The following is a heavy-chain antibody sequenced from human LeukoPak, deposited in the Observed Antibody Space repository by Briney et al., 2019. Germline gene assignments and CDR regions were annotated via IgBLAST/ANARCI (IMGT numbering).Heavy chain of an antibody. CDR2: IGGGGTNT. V-gene: IGHV3-23*01. D-gene: IGHD3-22*01. CDR3: AKDARGYHRPIDH. Sequence: GGSLSLSCAAPGFTFTDFAMNWVRQAPGKGLEWVSGIGGGGTNTDYADSVKGRFTISRDNSKNTLTLQMSSLRADDTAVYFCAKDARGYHRPIDHWGQGILVTVSS. J-gene: IGHJ4*02. CDR1: GFTFTDFA.